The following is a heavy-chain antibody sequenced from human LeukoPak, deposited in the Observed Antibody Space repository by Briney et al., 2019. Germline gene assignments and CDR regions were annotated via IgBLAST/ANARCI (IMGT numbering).Heavy chain of an antibody. D-gene: IGHD1/OR15-1a*01. CDR3: ARPQWNNPKLFWHFDL. CDR2: ISDGGRS. CDR1: GVSINTSY. Sequence: SETLSLTCTVSGVSINTSYWSWIRQPPGRALEWIGYISDGGRSNSKSSLQSRVTISADSSKNQLSLQLRSVTVEDTAVYYCARPQWNNPKLFWHFDLWGRGALVTVSS. J-gene: IGHJ2*01. V-gene: IGHV4-59*01.